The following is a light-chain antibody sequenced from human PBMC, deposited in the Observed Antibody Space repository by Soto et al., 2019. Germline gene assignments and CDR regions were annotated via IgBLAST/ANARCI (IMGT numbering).Light chain of an antibody. J-gene: IGLJ1*01. CDR2: DVS. Sequence: QSVLTQPASVSGSPGQSITISCTGTSSDVGGYNYVSWYQQHPGKAPKLMIYDVSNRPSGVSNRFSGSKSGNTASLTISGLQAEDEADYYCSSYTSSSPLVFGAGTKV. CDR1: SSDVGGYNY. CDR3: SSYTSSSPLV. V-gene: IGLV2-14*01.